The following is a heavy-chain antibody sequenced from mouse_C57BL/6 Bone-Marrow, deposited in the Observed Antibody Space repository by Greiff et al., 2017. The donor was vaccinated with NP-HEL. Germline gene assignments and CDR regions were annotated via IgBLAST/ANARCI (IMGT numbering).Heavy chain of an antibody. D-gene: IGHD2-3*01. CDR3: ARHDGYYAMDY. V-gene: IGHV5-4*01. CDR1: GFTFSSYA. Sequence: EVHLVESGGGLVKPGGSLKLSCAASGFTFSSYAMSWVRQTPEKRLEWVATISDGGSYTYSPDHVTGRFTISRDNAKTTLYLPMSHLKSEDTAMYYCARHDGYYAMDYWGQGTSVTVSS. J-gene: IGHJ4*01. CDR2: ISDGGSYT.